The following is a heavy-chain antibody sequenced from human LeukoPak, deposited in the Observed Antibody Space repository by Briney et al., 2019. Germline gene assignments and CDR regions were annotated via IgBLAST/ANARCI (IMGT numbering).Heavy chain of an antibody. CDR2: IYPGDSDT. Sequence: KPGESPKISCKGSGYSFTSYWIGWVRQMPGKGLEWMGIIYPGDSDTRYSPSFQGQVTISADKSISTAYLQWTSLKASDTATYYCASPYPREYCSSTSCYFNYWGQGTLVTVSS. D-gene: IGHD2-2*01. V-gene: IGHV5-51*01. J-gene: IGHJ4*02. CDR1: GYSFTSYW. CDR3: ASPYPREYCSSTSCYFNY.